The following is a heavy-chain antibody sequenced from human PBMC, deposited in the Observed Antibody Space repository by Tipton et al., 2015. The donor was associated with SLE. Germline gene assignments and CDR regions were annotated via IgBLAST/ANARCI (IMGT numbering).Heavy chain of an antibody. D-gene: IGHD1-26*01. CDR3: ARVAGRHSGFFDY. J-gene: IGHJ4*02. CDR2: INAGNGNT. V-gene: IGHV1-3*01. Sequence: QLVQSGPEVKKPGASVKVSCKASGYTFTSYAMHWVRQDPGQRLEWMGWINAGNGNTKYSQKFQGRVTITRDTSASTAYMELSSLRSDDTAVYYCARVAGRHSGFFDYWGQGTLVTVSS. CDR1: GYTFTSYA.